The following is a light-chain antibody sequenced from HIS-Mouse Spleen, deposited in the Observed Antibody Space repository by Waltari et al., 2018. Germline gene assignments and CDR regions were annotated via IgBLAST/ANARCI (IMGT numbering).Light chain of an antibody. J-gene: IGLJ2*01. Sequence: SYELTQPPSVSVSPGQTARITCSGSALPKKYAYWYQQKSGQAPVLVISEDSRRPSGIPGRLSGSSSGTMATLTISGAQGEDEADYYCYSTDSSGNHRVCGGGTKLTVL. V-gene: IGLV3-10*01. CDR2: EDS. CDR3: YSTDSSGNHRV. CDR1: ALPKKY.